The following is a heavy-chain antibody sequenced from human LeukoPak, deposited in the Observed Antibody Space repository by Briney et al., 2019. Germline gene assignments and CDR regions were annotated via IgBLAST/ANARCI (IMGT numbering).Heavy chain of an antibody. CDR2: ISGLNGNT. Sequence: GASVKASCKASGYTFSNYHISWVRQAPGQGLEWMRRISGLNGNTHYAQNLQGRVTMTTDTSTTTAYMELRSLRSDDTAMYYCARGLGYCSSTTCYGELPGDYWSQGTLVTVSS. CDR1: GYTFSNYH. J-gene: IGHJ4*02. D-gene: IGHD2-2*01. V-gene: IGHV1-18*01. CDR3: ARGLGYCSSTTCYGELPGDY.